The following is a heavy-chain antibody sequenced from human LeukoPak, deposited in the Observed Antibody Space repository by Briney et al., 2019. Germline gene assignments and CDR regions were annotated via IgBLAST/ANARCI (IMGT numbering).Heavy chain of an antibody. Sequence: SETLSLTCTVSGYSISSGYYWGWIRQPPGKGLEWIGSIYHSGSTYYNPSLKSRVTISVDTSKNQFSLKLSSVTAADTAVYYCARRIRGPDYWGQGTLVTVSS. CDR1: GYSISSGYY. D-gene: IGHD2-15*01. CDR2: IYHSGST. CDR3: ARRIRGPDY. V-gene: IGHV4-38-2*02. J-gene: IGHJ4*02.